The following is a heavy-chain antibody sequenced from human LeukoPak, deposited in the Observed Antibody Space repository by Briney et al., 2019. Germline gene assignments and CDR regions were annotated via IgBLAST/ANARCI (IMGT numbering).Heavy chain of an antibody. J-gene: IGHJ6*02. CDR2: INHSGRT. V-gene: IGHV4-34*01. Sequence: SETLSLTCAVYGGSFSDYFWGWIRQPPEKGLEWIGEINHSGRTYYNPSLMSRVTISVDTSKNQFSLNLSSVTAADTAVYYCARDVVVVPAAIHYGMDVWGQGTTVTVSS. CDR1: GGSFSDYF. CDR3: ARDVVVVPAAIHYGMDV. D-gene: IGHD2-2*01.